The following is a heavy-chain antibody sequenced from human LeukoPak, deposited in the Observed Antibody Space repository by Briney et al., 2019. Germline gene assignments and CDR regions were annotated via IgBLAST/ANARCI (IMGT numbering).Heavy chain of an antibody. CDR3: AGYTVSYSRSSY. Sequence: GGSLRLSCAASGFTVSSNYMSWVRQAPGKGLEWVSVIYSGGSTYYADSVKGRFTISRDNSKNTLYLQMNSLRAEDTAVYYCAGYTVSYSRSSYWGQGTLVTVSS. J-gene: IGHJ4*02. V-gene: IGHV3-66*01. CDR1: GFTVSSNY. CDR2: IYSGGST. D-gene: IGHD1-26*01.